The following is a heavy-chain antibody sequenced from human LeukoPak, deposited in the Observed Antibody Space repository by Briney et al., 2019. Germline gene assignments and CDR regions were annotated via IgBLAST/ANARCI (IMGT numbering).Heavy chain of an antibody. V-gene: IGHV4-39*07. CDR2: IYYSGST. D-gene: IGHD2-2*01. CDR3: ARLVVPADANYYYYYYMDV. Sequence: SETLPLTCTVSGGSISSSSYYWGWIRQPPGKGLEWIGSIYYSGSTYYNPSLKSRVTISVDTSKNQFSLKLSSVTAADTAVYYCARLVVPADANYYYYYYMDVWGKGTTVTVSS. CDR1: GGSISSSSYY. J-gene: IGHJ6*03.